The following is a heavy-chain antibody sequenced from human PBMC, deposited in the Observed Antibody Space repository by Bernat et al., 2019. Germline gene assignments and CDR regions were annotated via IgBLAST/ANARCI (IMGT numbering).Heavy chain of an antibody. Sequence: QVQLVQSGAEVKKPGSSVKVSCKASGGTFSSYAISWVRQAPGQGLEWMGGIIPIFGTANYAQKFQGRVTITADESTSTAYMELSSLRSEDTAVYYCARRKLEYSSGWYNWYFDLWGRGTLVTVSS. CDR2: IIPIFGTA. V-gene: IGHV1-69*01. D-gene: IGHD6-19*01. CDR1: GGTFSSYA. J-gene: IGHJ2*01. CDR3: ARRKLEYSSGWYNWYFDL.